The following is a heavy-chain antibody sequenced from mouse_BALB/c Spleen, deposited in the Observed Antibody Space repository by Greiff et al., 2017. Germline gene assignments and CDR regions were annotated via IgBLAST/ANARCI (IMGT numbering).Heavy chain of an antibody. CDR3: ARRVGRYFDY. Sequence: VQLKQSGPGLVKPSQSLSLTCTVTGYSITSDYAWNWIRQFPGNKLEWMGYISYSGSTSYNPSLKSRISITRDTSKNQFFLQLNSVTTEDTATYYCARRVGRYFDYWGQGTTLTVSS. CDR2: ISYSGST. CDR1: GYSITSDYA. J-gene: IGHJ2*01. V-gene: IGHV3-2*02. D-gene: IGHD4-1*01.